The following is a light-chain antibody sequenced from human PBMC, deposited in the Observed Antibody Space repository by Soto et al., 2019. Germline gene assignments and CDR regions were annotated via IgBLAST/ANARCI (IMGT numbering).Light chain of an antibody. CDR3: LWYGRSPTWT. J-gene: IGKJ1*01. CDR1: QSVSSSY. Sequence: EIVLTQSPGTLSLSPGERATLSCRASQSVSSSYLAWYQQKPGQAPRLLIYGASGRATGIPDRFSGSGSGTDFTLILSRLEPEDVALYYCLWYGRSPTWTFGQGTKVEL. V-gene: IGKV3-20*01. CDR2: GAS.